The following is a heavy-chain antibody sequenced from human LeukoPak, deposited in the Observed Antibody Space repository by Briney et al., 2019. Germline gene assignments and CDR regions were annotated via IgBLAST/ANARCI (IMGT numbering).Heavy chain of an antibody. CDR3: ARGRVFLDY. CDR1: GFTFSSYG. J-gene: IGHJ4*02. V-gene: IGHV3-33*01. Sequence: GRSLRLSCAASGFTFSSYGMHWVRQAPGKGLEWVAVIWYDGSNKYYADSVKGRFTISRDNSKNTLYLQMNSLRAEDTAVHYCARGRVFLDYRGQGTLVTVSS. CDR2: IWYDGSNK.